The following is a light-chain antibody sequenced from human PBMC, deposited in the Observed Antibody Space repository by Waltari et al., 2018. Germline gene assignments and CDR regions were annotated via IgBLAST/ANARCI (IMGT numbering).Light chain of an antibody. CDR2: GAF. J-gene: IGKJ1*01. Sequence: EIIMTQPPATLYVSPGDRATLSCRANQSVSSNLAWYQQKPGHAPRLLIYGAFTRITGIPARFSGSGSGTEFTLTISSLQSEDFAVYYCQQYINLPRTFGQGTKVEIK. CDR1: QSVSSN. V-gene: IGKV3-15*01. CDR3: QQYINLPRT.